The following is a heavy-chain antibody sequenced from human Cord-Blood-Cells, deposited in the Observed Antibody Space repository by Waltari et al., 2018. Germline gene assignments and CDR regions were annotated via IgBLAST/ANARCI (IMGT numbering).Heavy chain of an antibody. CDR3: ARDLNYDY. V-gene: IGHV3-30*04. J-gene: IGHJ4*02. CDR2: ISYDGSNK. CDR1: GLTFSSYD. Sequence: QVQLVESGGGVVQPGRSLRLSCAASGLTFSSYDMHWVRQAPGKGLEWGAVISYDGSNKYYADSVKGRFTISRDNSKNTLYLQMNSLRAEDTAVYYCARDLNYDYWGQGTLVTVSS. D-gene: IGHD1-7*01.